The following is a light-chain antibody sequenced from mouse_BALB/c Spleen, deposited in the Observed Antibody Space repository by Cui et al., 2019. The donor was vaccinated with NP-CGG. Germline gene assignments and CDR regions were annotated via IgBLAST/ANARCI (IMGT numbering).Light chain of an antibody. CDR2: GTN. Sequence: HAVIHEESALTTSPGETVTVTCRSSTGAVTTSNYANWVQEKPDHLFTGLIGGTNNRAPGVPARFSGSLIGDKAALTITGAQTEDEAIYFCALWYSNHWVFGGGTKLTVL. CDR3: ALWYSNHWV. J-gene: IGLJ1*01. V-gene: IGLV1*01. CDR1: TGAVTTSNY.